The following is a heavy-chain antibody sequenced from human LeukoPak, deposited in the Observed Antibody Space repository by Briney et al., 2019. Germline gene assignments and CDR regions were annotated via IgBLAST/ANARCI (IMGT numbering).Heavy chain of an antibody. J-gene: IGHJ4*02. V-gene: IGHV3-30-3*01. CDR2: ISYDGSNK. CDR1: GFTFSSYA. CDR3: AKDTANYGGFDY. Sequence: GGSLRLSCAASGFTFSSYAMHWVRQAPGKGLEWVAVISYDGSNKYYADSVKGRFTISRDNSKNTLYLQMNSLRAEDTALYYCAKDTANYGGFDYWGQGTLVTVSS. D-gene: IGHD4-23*01.